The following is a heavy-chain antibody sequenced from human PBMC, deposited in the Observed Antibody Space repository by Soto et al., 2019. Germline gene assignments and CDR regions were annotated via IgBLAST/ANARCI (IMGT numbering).Heavy chain of an antibody. V-gene: IGHV4-30-4*01. J-gene: IGHJ5*02. CDR3: ASRWGGYSYGYRRRGVVGFDP. D-gene: IGHD5-18*01. Sequence: KTSETLSLTCTVSGGSISSGDYYWSWIRQPPGKGLEWIGYIYYSGSTYYNPSLKSRVTISVDTSKNQFSLKLSSVTAADTAVYYCASRWGGYSYGYRRRGVVGFDPWGQGTLVTVSS. CDR2: IYYSGST. CDR1: GGSISSGDYY.